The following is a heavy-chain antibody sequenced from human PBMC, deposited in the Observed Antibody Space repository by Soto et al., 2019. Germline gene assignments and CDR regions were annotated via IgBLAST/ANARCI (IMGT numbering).Heavy chain of an antibody. CDR2: IHPDGGHT. CDR1: GYSFTNSY. J-gene: IGHJ4*02. V-gene: IGHV1-46*01. Sequence: ASVKVSCKASGYSFTNSYVQWVRQAPGQGLEWMGVIHPDGGHTTYSQRFQDRVTMTRDTFTSTIYMELSGLRSEDTAVYYCARGDNDYWGQGTLVTVSS. CDR3: ARGDNDY.